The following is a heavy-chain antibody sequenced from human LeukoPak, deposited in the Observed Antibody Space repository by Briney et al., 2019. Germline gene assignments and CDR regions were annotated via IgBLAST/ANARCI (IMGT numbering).Heavy chain of an antibody. V-gene: IGHV4-38-2*02. CDR3: ARVAEDYGSGSYYLG. CDR2: IYHSGST. J-gene: IGHJ4*02. CDR1: GDSFSTYY. Sequence: SETLSLTCTVSGDSFSTYYWSWIRQPPGKGLEWIGSIYHSGSTYYNPSLKSRVTISVDTSKNQFSLKLSSVTAADTAVYYCARVAEDYGSGSYYLGWGQGTLVTVSS. D-gene: IGHD3-10*01.